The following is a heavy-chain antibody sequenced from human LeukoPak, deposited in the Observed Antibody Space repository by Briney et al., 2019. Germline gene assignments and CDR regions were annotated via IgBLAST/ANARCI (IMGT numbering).Heavy chain of an antibody. J-gene: IGHJ4*02. D-gene: IGHD6-13*01. V-gene: IGHV3-9*01. CDR3: ATPAAGTEYYFDY. CDR2: ISWNSGSI. Sequence: GRSLRLSCAASGFTFDDYAMHWVRQAPGKGLEWVSGISWNSGSIGYADSVKGRFTISRDNAKNSPYLQMNSLRAEDTALYYCATPAAGTEYYFDYWGQGTLVTVSS. CDR1: GFTFDDYA.